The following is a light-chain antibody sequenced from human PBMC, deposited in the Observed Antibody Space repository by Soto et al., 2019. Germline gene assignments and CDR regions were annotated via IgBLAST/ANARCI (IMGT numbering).Light chain of an antibody. J-gene: IGKJ1*01. Sequence: DIQMTQSPSTRSASVGDRVTITCRASQSISSWLAWYQQEPGKAPKLLISTASSLESGVPSRFSGSGSGTEFALTISSLQPDDFATYYCQQYSTYPWTFGQGTKVEIK. V-gene: IGKV1-5*03. CDR3: QQYSTYPWT. CDR2: TAS. CDR1: QSISSW.